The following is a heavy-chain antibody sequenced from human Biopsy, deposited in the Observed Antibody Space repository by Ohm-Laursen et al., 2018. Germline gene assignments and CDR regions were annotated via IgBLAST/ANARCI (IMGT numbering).Heavy chain of an antibody. J-gene: IGHJ6*02. CDR3: ARPPWGHAYGYYNGMDV. Sequence: SLRLSCAASDFTFDDYAMSWVRQRPGKGLEWVSGITWNSGHIAYADSVKGRFTVSRDNAKNSLYLQMDRLRAEDTAVYYCARPPWGHAYGYYNGMDVWGQGTTVVVSS. D-gene: IGHD3-10*01. CDR2: ITWNSGHI. CDR1: DFTFDDYA. V-gene: IGHV3-9*01.